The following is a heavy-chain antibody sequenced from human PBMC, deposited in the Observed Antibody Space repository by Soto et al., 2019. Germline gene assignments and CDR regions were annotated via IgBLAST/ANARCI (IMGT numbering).Heavy chain of an antibody. CDR3: ARNRDSSGWYKYGMED. CDR2: IIPIFGTA. CDR1: GDTFSSYA. Sequence: SVKVSCKASGDTFSSYAISWVRQAPGQGLEWMGGIIPIFGTANYAQKFQGRVTITADESTSTAYMELSSLRSEDTCVYYCARNRDSSGWYKYGMEDWGQGTTVNVS. J-gene: IGHJ6*02. D-gene: IGHD6-13*01. V-gene: IGHV1-69*13.